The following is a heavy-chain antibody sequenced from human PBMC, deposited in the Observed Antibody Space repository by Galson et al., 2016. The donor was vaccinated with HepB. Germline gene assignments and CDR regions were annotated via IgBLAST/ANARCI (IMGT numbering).Heavy chain of an antibody. CDR3: ARGKAATGFDP. Sequence: CAISGDSVSSTSAAWNWLRQSPSRGLQWLGRTYYKSKWYNDYAVPVRSRLTINPDTSKNQFSLQLNSVTPEYTAVYFCARGKAATGFDPWGQGTLVTVSS. V-gene: IGHV6-1*01. D-gene: IGHD6-13*01. CDR2: TYYKSKWYN. CDR1: GDSVSSTSAA. J-gene: IGHJ5*02.